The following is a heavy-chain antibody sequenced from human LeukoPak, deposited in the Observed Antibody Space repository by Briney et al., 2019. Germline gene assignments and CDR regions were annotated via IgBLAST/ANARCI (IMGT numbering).Heavy chain of an antibody. CDR1: GGTFSSYA. J-gene: IGHJ5*02. CDR2: IIPIFGTA. Sequence: SVKVSCKASGGTFSSYAISWVRQAPGQGLEWMGGIIPIFGTANYAQKFQGRVTITADESTSTAYMELSSLRSEDTAVYYCARDLSYCGGDCYSGRNWFDPWGRGTLVTVSS. D-gene: IGHD2-21*02. V-gene: IGHV1-69*13. CDR3: ARDLSYCGGDCYSGRNWFDP.